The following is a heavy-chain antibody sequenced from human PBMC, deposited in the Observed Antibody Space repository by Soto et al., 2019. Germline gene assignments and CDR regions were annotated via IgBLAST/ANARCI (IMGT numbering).Heavy chain of an antibody. CDR3: AIEGAHVANYFAIGFQFWSLDR. CDR2: IFPNGNT. CDR1: GGYVNTFH. J-gene: IGHJ5*02. Sequence: KPSETLSLTCTVSGGYVNTFHWSWVRQPAGKGLEWIGRIFPNGNTNYNPSLKSRVTRSVDTSKNQFSLKLNSVTAAHMAVYYCAIEGAHVANYFAIGFQFWSLDRWGQGPPVTVSS. D-gene: IGHD1-7*01. V-gene: IGHV4-4*07.